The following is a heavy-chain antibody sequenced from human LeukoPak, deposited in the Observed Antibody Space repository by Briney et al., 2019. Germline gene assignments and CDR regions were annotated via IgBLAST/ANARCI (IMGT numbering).Heavy chain of an antibody. CDR2: ISYSGST. CDR1: GFTFSSYS. Sequence: GSLRLSCAASGFTFSSYSMSWVRQAPGKGLEWIGHISYSGSTNYNPSLKSRVTISVDTSKNQFSLKLSSVTAADTAVYYCARGGSGYALNWFDPWGQGTLVTVSS. V-gene: IGHV4-59*01. J-gene: IGHJ5*02. D-gene: IGHD5-12*01. CDR3: ARGGSGYALNWFDP.